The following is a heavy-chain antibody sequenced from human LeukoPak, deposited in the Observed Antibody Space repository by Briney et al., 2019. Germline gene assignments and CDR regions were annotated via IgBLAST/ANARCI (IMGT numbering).Heavy chain of an antibody. D-gene: IGHD6-19*01. CDR3: AIPEVHGGWRWFDP. Sequence: SETLSLTCTVSGGSISSSSYYWGWIRQPPGKGLEWIGSIYYSGSTYYNPSLKSRVTISVDTSKNQFSLKLSSVTAADTAVYYCAIPEVHGGWRWFDPWGQGTLVTVSS. CDR2: IYYSGST. V-gene: IGHV4-39*07. J-gene: IGHJ5*02. CDR1: GGSISSSSYY.